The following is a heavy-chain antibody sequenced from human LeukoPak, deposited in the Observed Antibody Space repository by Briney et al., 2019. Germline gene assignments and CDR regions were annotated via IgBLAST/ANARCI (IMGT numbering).Heavy chain of an antibody. CDR3: ARSTYYYDSSGYPGYFQH. CDR1: GGSFSGYY. J-gene: IGHJ1*01. V-gene: IGHV4-34*01. CDR2: INHSGST. D-gene: IGHD3-22*01. Sequence: SETLSLTCAVYGGSFSGYYWSWIRQPPGKGLEWIGEINHSGSTNYNPSLKSRVAISVDTSKNQFSLKLSSVTAADTAVYYCARSTYYYDSSGYPGYFQHWGQGTLVTVSS.